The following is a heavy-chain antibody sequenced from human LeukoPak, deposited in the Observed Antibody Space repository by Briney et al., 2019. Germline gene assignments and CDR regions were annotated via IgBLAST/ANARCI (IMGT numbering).Heavy chain of an antibody. J-gene: IGHJ4*02. Sequence: GGSLRLSCAASGFTFSGYPMRWVRQAPGKGLEWVSVISSSGGSTYYADSVKGRFTISRDNSKNTLDLRMNNLRVEDTAVYYCAGRRLGVGLEYWGQGTLVTVSP. CDR3: AGRRLGVGLEY. D-gene: IGHD3-10*01. CDR2: ISSSGGST. CDR1: GFTFSGYP. V-gene: IGHV3-23*01.